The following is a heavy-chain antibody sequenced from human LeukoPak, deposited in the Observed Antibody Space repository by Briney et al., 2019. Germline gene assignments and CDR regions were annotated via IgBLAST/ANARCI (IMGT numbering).Heavy chain of an antibody. D-gene: IGHD1-7*01. CDR3: ARRDLELRDGFDY. V-gene: IGHV3-30*03. CDR1: GFTFSSHW. J-gene: IGHJ4*02. CDR2: ISYDGSNK. Sequence: PGGSLRLSCAASGFTFSSHWMSWVRQAPGKGLEWVAVISYDGSNKYYADSVKGRFTISRDNSKNTLYLQMNSLRAEDTAVYYCARRDLELRDGFDYWGQGTLVTVSS.